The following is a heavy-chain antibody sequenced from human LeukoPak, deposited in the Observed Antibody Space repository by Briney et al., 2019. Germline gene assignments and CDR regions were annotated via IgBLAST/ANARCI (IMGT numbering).Heavy chain of an antibody. CDR1: GYTLTNYY. CDR2: INPSGGNT. D-gene: IGHD3-9*01. Sequence: EASVKVSCKASGYTLTNYYIHWVRQAPGQGLEWMGIINPSGGNTNYAQNFQGRVTMTRDMSTSTVYMELSSLRFEDTAVYYCARNNYDILTGYKALDYWGQGTLVTVSS. CDR3: ARNNYDILTGYKALDY. V-gene: IGHV1-46*01. J-gene: IGHJ4*02.